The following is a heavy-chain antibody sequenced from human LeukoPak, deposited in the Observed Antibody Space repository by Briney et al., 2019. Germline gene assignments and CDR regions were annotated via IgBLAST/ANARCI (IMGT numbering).Heavy chain of an antibody. J-gene: IGHJ4*02. V-gene: IGHV1-2*04. D-gene: IGHD3-10*01. CDR3: ARDTGGYYYGSGPLYYFDY. CDR2: INPNSGGT. CDR1: GYTFTGYY. Sequence: ASVKVSCKASGYTFTGYYMHWVRQAPGQGLEWMGWINPNSGGTNYAQKFQGWVTMTRDTSISTAYMELSRPRSDDTAVYYCARDTGGYYYGSGPLYYFDYWGQGTLVTVSS.